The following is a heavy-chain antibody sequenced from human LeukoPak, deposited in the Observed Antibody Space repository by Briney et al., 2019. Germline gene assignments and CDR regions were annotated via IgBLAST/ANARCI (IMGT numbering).Heavy chain of an antibody. CDR1: GGSISSSSYY. J-gene: IGHJ1*01. Sequence: PSETLSLTCTVSGGSISSSSYYWGWIRQPPGKGLEWIGSIYYSGSTYYNPSLKSRVTISVDTSKNQFSLKLSSVTAADTAVYYCARITRSQIYGWLQSSSAEYFQHWGQGTLVTVSS. V-gene: IGHV4-39*01. CDR3: ARITRSQIYGWLQSSSAEYFQH. D-gene: IGHD5-12*01. CDR2: IYYSGST.